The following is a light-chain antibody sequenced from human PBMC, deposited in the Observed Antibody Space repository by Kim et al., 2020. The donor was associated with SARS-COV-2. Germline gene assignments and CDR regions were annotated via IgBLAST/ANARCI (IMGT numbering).Light chain of an antibody. Sequence: GQSITISCTGTSSDVGGYNYVSWYQQHPGKAPKLMIHDVNKRPSGVSNRFSGSKSGNTASLTISGLQAEDEADYYCSSYTSSNTWVFGGGTKLTVL. CDR2: DVN. CDR3: SSYTSSNTWV. J-gene: IGLJ3*02. V-gene: IGLV2-14*04. CDR1: SSDVGGYNY.